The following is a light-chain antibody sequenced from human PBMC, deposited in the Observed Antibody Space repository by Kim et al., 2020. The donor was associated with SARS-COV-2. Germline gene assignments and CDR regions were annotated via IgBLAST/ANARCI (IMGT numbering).Light chain of an antibody. V-gene: IGKV3-20*01. CDR2: GAS. CDR1: PTAGNNY. Sequence: PGDAATLSCTARPTAGNNYLDRYQQKPGQAPTLLIYGASNSAIGISDRVSAGGSETDFILTSSRVQPEDFAVYYWQQYGSSPPTFGQGTKVDIK. CDR3: QQYGSSPPT. J-gene: IGKJ1*01.